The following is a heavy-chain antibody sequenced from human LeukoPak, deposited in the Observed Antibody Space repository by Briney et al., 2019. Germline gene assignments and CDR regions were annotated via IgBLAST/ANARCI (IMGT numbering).Heavy chain of an antibody. V-gene: IGHV3-21*01. CDR3: ARDRYFRPHDAFDI. D-gene: IGHD2/OR15-2a*01. CDR2: ISSSSSYI. CDR1: GFTFGNYG. J-gene: IGHJ3*02. Sequence: GGTLRLSCAASGFTFGNYGMSWVRQAPGKGLEWVSSISSSSSYIYYADSVKGRFTISRDNAKNSLYLQMNSLRAEDTAVYYCARDRYFRPHDAFDIWGQGTMVTVSS.